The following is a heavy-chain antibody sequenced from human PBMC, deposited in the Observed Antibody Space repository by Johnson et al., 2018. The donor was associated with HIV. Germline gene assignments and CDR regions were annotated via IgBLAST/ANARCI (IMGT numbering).Heavy chain of an antibody. V-gene: IGHV3-66*04. CDR2: IYSGGIT. CDR1: GFTVSSNY. D-gene: IGHD3-22*01. J-gene: IGHJ3*02. Sequence: VQLVESGGGLVQPGGSLRLSCAASGFTVSSNYMTWVRQAPGKGLEWVSVIYSGGITYYTDSVKGRFTISRDNSMNTLYLQMNSLRAEDTAVYYCAKHSSGYRDAFDIWGQGTMVTVSS. CDR3: AKHSSGYRDAFDI.